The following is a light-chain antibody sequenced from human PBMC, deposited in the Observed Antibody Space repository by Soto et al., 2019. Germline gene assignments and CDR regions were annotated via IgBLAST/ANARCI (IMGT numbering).Light chain of an antibody. Sequence: IVLTQSPGTLSLSPVERATFSCRASQSISGTYLAWYQQRPGQAPRLLIYDISNRATGIPDRFSGSGSGADFTLTISRLEPEDFAVYYCQQYGTSPQTFGQGTRLEIK. CDR2: DIS. V-gene: IGKV3-20*01. J-gene: IGKJ5*01. CDR3: QQYGTSPQT. CDR1: QSISGTY.